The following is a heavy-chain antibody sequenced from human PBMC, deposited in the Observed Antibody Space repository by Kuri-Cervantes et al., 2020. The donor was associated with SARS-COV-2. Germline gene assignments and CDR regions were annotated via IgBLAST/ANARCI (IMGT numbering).Heavy chain of an antibody. J-gene: IGHJ4*02. CDR3: ARDLYDSSGYYSPHVFDY. CDR1: GFTFSSYW. CDR2: IKQDGSEK. V-gene: IGHV3-7*01. D-gene: IGHD3-22*01. Sequence: GESLKISCAASGFTFSSYWMSWVRQAPGKGLEWVANIKQDGSEKYYVDSVKGRFTISRDNAKNSLYLQMNSLRAEDTAVYYCARDLYDSSGYYSPHVFDYWGQGTLVTVSS.